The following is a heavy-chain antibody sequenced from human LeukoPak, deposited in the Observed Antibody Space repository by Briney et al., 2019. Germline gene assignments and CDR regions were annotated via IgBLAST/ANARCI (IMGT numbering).Heavy chain of an antibody. CDR3: ARDKAAAGTGYFDY. Sequence: GGSLRLSCAASGFTFSSYAMSWVRQAPGKGLEWVSAISGSGGSTYYADSVKGRFTISRDNSKNTLYLQMNSLRAEDTAVYYCARDKAAAGTGYFDYWGQGTLVTVSS. J-gene: IGHJ4*02. CDR1: GFTFSSYA. D-gene: IGHD6-13*01. V-gene: IGHV3-23*01. CDR2: ISGSGGST.